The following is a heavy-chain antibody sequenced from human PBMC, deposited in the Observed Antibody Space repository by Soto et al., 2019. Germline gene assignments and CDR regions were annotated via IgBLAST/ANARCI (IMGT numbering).Heavy chain of an antibody. CDR3: ARDSGYSYGPLDY. CDR2: IIGSGTST. CDR1: GFTFSSYT. Sequence: GGSLRLSCAASGFTFSSYTMTWVRQAPGKGLEWISVIIGSGTSTYYADSVKGRFTISRDNAKNSLYLQMNSLRAEDTAVYYCARDSGYSYGPLDYWGQGTLVTVSS. V-gene: IGHV3-23*01. D-gene: IGHD5-18*01. J-gene: IGHJ4*02.